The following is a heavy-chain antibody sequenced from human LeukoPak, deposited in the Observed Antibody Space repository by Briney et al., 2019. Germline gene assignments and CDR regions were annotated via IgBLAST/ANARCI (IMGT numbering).Heavy chain of an antibody. V-gene: IGHV4-34*01. D-gene: IGHD2-2*01. CDR2: INHSGST. J-gene: IGHJ4*02. CDR1: GGSFSGYY. CDR3: ARGRKRYCSTTRCQKDVYFDY. Sequence: SETLSLTCAVYGGSFSGYYWSWIRQPPGKGLEWIGEINHSGSTNYNPSLKSRVTISVDTSKNQFSLKLSSVTAADTAVYYCARGRKRYCSTTRCQKDVYFDYWGQGTLVTVSS.